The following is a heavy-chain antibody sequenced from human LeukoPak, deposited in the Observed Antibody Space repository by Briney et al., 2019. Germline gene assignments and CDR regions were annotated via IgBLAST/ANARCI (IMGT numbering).Heavy chain of an antibody. D-gene: IGHD6-6*01. CDR1: GLTFSSYG. J-gene: IGHJ3*02. CDR3: ASQGRAARRLIGAFDI. CDR2: IRYDGSNK. Sequence: GRSLRLSCEASGLTFSSYGMHWVRQAPGKGLEWVAFIRYDGSNKYYADSVKGRFTISRDNSKNTLYLQMNSLRAEDTAVYYCASQGRAARRLIGAFDIWGQGTMVTVSS. V-gene: IGHV3-30*02.